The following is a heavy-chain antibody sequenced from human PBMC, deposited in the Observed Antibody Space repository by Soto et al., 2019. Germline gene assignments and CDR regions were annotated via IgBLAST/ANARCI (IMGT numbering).Heavy chain of an antibody. J-gene: IGHJ6*02. V-gene: IGHV2-70*20. CDR2: IDWDDDK. CDR3: ARTPRTYYYDSSGYSSYYYYGMDV. CDR1: GFSLSTSGMC. Sequence: SGPTLVNPTQTLTLTCTFSGFSLSTSGMCVSWVRQPPGKALEWLALIDWDDDKYYSTSLKTRLTISKDTSKNQVVLTMTNMDPVDTATYYCARTPRTYYYDSSGYSSYYYYGMDVWGQGTTVTVSS. D-gene: IGHD3-22*01.